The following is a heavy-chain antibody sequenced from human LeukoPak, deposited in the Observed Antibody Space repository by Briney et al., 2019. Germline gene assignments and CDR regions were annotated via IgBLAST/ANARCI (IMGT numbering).Heavy chain of an antibody. D-gene: IGHD2-2*01. J-gene: IGHJ4*02. V-gene: IGHV4-4*02. CDR1: GGSISSSNW. Sequence: SETLSLTCAVSGGSISSSNWWSWVRQPPGKGLEWIGEIYHSGSTNYNPSLKSRVTISVDKSKNQLSLKLSSVTAADTAVYYCARGGYCSSTSCYAGVDYWGQGTLVTVSS. CDR2: IYHSGST. CDR3: ARGGYCSSTSCYAGVDY.